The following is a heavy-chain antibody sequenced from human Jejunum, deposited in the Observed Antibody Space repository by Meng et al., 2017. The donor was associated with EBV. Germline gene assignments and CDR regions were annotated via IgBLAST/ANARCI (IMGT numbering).Heavy chain of an antibody. Sequence: QVPRQGQGPGVVKLSETLALTSTVSGGSISGYYWNCVRQSPGKGLEWIGYIYYSGSTNYNPSLKSRVTISVDTSKNQFSLKLSSVTAADTAMYYCASHSGSSSWWFDPWGQGTLVTVSS. D-gene: IGHD6-6*01. CDR2: IYYSGST. V-gene: IGHV4-59*01. CDR1: GGSISGYY. J-gene: IGHJ5*02. CDR3: ASHSGSSSWWFDP.